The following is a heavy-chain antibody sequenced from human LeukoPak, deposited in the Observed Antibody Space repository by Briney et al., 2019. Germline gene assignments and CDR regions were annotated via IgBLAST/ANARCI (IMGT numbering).Heavy chain of an antibody. CDR1: GGSFSGYY. J-gene: IGHJ5*02. D-gene: IGHD6-13*01. V-gene: IGHV4-34*01. Sequence: SETLSLTCAVYGGSFSGYYWSWIRQPPGKGLEWIGEINHSGCTNYNPSLKSRVTISVDTSKNQFSLKLSSVTAADTAVYYCARGLAAADLNWFDPWGQGTLVTVSS. CDR3: ARGLAAADLNWFDP. CDR2: INHSGCT.